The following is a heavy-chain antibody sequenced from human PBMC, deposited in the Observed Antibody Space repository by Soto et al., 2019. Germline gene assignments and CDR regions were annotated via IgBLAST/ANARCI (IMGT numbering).Heavy chain of an antibody. J-gene: IGHJ4*02. V-gene: IGHV3-74*01. CDR1: RFSFSSYW. CDR2: INPDGSTT. D-gene: IGHD4-17*01. CDR3: ARDVSGDYENALDY. Sequence: GGSLRLSCAASRFSFSSYWMHWVRQAPGKGLVWVSRINPDGSTTTYAGSVQGRFTISRDNAKNTLYLQMNSLRAEDTAMYYCARDVSGDYENALDYWGQGTLVTVSS.